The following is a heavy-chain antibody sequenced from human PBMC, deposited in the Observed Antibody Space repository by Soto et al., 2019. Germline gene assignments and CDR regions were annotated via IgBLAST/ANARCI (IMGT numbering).Heavy chain of an antibody. V-gene: IGHV3-30-3*01. D-gene: IGHD3-10*01. CDR1: GFTFSNYA. CDR2: ISYDGSNK. Sequence: PGGSLRLSCAASGFTFSNYAMHWVRQAPGKGLEWVAVISYDGSNKYYADSVKGRFTISRDNSKNTLYVQINSLRAEDTAIYYCASASMVRGRDFSGMDVWGQGTTVTVSS. J-gene: IGHJ6*02. CDR3: ASASMVRGRDFSGMDV.